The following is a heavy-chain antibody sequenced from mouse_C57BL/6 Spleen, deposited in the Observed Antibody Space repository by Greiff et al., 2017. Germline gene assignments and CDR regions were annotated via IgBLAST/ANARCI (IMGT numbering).Heavy chain of an antibody. CDR1: GYTFTSYW. Sequence: QVQLQQSGAELVKPGASVKLSCKASGYTFTSYWMQWVKQRPGQGLEWIGKIDPSDSYTNYNQQFQGKATLTVDTSSSTAYLQLSSLTSEDSAVSDCARRDYYGSSGDFAYWGQGTTLTVSS. CDR2: IDPSDSYT. D-gene: IGHD1-1*01. CDR3: ARRDYYGSSGDFAY. V-gene: IGHV1-50*01. J-gene: IGHJ2*01.